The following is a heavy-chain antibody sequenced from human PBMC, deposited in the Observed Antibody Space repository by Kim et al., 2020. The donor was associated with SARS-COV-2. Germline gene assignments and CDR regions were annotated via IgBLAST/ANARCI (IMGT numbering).Heavy chain of an antibody. Sequence: GGSLRLSCAASGFTFSSYWMNWVRQAPGKGLEWVANINQDGSEKYYVASVEGRFSIARDNAKNSLYLQMNSLRADDTAVYYCARLSGVDWNSLKNSWFDPWGQGTLVTVSS. J-gene: IGHJ5*02. CDR3: ARLSGVDWNSLKNSWFDP. CDR1: GFTFSSYW. V-gene: IGHV3-7*03. CDR2: INQDGSEK. D-gene: IGHD3-9*01.